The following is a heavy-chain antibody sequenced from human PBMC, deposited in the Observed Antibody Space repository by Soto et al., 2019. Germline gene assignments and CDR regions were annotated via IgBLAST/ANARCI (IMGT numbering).Heavy chain of an antibody. Sequence: QVQLVQSGAEVRKPGSSVNVSCKASGTTFSTHGIHWVRQAPGQGLEWMGGFVPMFSSSNYAQKFQGRLSIVADESTNSAYMGLSSLRADDSAIYYCARSGGTYYFDHWGQGTLVTVSS. CDR2: FVPMFSSS. D-gene: IGHD1-1*01. CDR1: GTTFSTHG. J-gene: IGHJ4*02. CDR3: ARSGGTYYFDH. V-gene: IGHV1-69*01.